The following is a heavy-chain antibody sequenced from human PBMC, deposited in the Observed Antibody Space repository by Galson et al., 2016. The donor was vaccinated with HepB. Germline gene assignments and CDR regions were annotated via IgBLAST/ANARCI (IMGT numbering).Heavy chain of an antibody. Sequence: SLRLSCAASGFTFDDYAMHWVRQAPGKGLEWVSGISWNSGRITYVDSVKGRFTISRDNAKNFLYLQMNSLRPEDTALYYCANGPYGSGSPYHYFDYWGQGILVTVSS. V-gene: IGHV3-9*01. CDR3: ANGPYGSGSPYHYFDY. D-gene: IGHD3-10*01. CDR1: GFTFDDYA. J-gene: IGHJ4*02. CDR2: ISWNSGRI.